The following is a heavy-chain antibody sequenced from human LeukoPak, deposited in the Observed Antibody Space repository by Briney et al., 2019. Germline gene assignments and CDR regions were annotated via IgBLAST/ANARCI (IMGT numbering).Heavy chain of an antibody. CDR3: ARQPIGPYYFHY. CDR1: GASVSNYY. D-gene: IGHD1-14*01. J-gene: IGHJ4*02. V-gene: IGHV4-4*07. CDR2: IYNGGSA. Sequence: NPSETLSLTCTVSGASVSNYYWSWIRQPAGKGLEWIGRIYNGGSANYNPSLQSRISMSVDTSKNQFSVRLKSVTAADTAVYYCARQPIGPYYFHYWGQGTLVTVSS.